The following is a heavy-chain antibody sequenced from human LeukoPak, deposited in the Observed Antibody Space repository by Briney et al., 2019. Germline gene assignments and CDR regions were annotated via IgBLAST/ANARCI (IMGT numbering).Heavy chain of an antibody. CDR1: GGTFSSYA. J-gene: IGHJ5*02. CDR2: IIPIFGTA. V-gene: IGHV1-69*13. CDR3: ARESPGYSYGPPLP. D-gene: IGHD5-18*01. Sequence: ASVKVSCKVSGGTFSSYAISWVRQAPGQGLEWMGGIIPIFGTANYAQKFQGRVTITADESTSTAYMELSSLRSEGTAVYYCARESPGYSYGPPLPWGQGTLVTVSS.